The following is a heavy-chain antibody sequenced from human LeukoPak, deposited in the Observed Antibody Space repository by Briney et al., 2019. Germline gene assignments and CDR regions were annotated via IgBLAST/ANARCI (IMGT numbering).Heavy chain of an antibody. D-gene: IGHD1-26*01. CDR1: GFTFSSYS. J-gene: IGHJ4*02. CDR2: ISSSSRTI. V-gene: IGHV3-48*01. CDR3: ARGGSYVPMDY. Sequence: GGSLRLSCAASGFTFSSYSMNWVRQAPGKGLEWVSYISSSSRTIYYADSVKGRFTISRDNAKNSLYLQMNSLRAEDTAVYYCARGGSYVPMDYWGQGTLVTVSS.